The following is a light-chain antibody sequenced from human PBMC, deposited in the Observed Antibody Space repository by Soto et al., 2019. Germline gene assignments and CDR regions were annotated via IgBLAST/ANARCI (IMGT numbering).Light chain of an antibody. J-gene: IGKJ1*01. CDR3: LQNNRYPWT. V-gene: IGKV1-17*03. CDR2: AAS. CDR1: QDISDF. Sequence: DIQMTQSPSAMSASVGDRVTITCRGSQDISDFLAWFQQKPGEVPKRLIYAASSLESGVPSRFSGSGSGTAFTLTISSLQPEDFATYYCLQNNRYPWTFGQGTKVEIK.